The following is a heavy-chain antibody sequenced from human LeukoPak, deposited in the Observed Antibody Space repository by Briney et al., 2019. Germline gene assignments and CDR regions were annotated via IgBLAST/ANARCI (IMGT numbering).Heavy chain of an antibody. D-gene: IGHD3-10*01. J-gene: IGHJ6*04. CDR1: GGSISSYY. V-gene: IGHV4-59*08. CDR2: IYYSGST. Sequence: SETLSLTCTVSGGSISSYYWSWIRQPPGKGLEWIGYIYYSGSTYYNPSLKSRVTISVDTSKNQFSLKLSSVTAADTAVYYCARALSYYYGSGSPPRYYYYGMDVWGKGTTVTVSS. CDR3: ARALSYYYGSGSPPRYYYYGMDV.